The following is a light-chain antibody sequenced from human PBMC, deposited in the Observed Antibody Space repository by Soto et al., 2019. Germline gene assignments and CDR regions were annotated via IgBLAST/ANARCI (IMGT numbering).Light chain of an antibody. CDR1: SSDIAGFNY. Sequence: QSVLTQPASVSGSPGQSITISCAATSSDIAGFNYVSWFQQHPGKAPKLIIYDVSKWPSGVPDRFSGSKSGNTASLTISGLQAEDEGDYYCCSYAGSYTFVFGTGTKVTVL. CDR2: DVS. CDR3: CSYAGSYTFV. V-gene: IGLV2-11*01. J-gene: IGLJ1*01.